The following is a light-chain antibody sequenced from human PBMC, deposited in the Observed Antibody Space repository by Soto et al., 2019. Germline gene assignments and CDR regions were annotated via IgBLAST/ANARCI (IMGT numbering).Light chain of an antibody. CDR1: SSDFGSYNP. V-gene: IGLV2-23*01. Sequence: QSVLTQPASVSGSPGQSITISCTGTSSDFGSYNPVSWYQQHPGKAPKLMIYEDSKRPSGVSNRFSGSKSGNTASLTISGLQAEDDADYYCCSYAGSSTYVFGTGTKVTVL. J-gene: IGLJ1*01. CDR2: EDS. CDR3: CSYAGSSTYV.